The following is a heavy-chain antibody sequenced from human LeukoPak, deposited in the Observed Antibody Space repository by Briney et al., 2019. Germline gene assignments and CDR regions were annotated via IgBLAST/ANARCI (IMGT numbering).Heavy chain of an antibody. J-gene: IGHJ4*02. CDR1: GFTFSSYA. Sequence: DPGGSLRLSCAASGFTFSSYAMHWVRQAPGKGLEWVAVISYDGSNKYYADSVKGRFTISRDNSKNTLYLQMNSLRAEDTAVYYCAREGAAFFDYWGQGTLVIVSS. D-gene: IGHD6-13*01. CDR2: ISYDGSNK. V-gene: IGHV3-30-3*01. CDR3: AREGAAFFDY.